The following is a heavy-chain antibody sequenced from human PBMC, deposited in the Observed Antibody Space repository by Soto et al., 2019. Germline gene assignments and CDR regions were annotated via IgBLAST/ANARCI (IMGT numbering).Heavy chain of an antibody. V-gene: IGHV3-30-3*01. D-gene: IGHD2-21*02. CDR1: GFTFSDYA. CDR2: ISGDGINK. J-gene: IGHJ4*02. CDR3: ARRLTPSVTAMGY. Sequence: QVQLVESGGGVVQPGRSLRLSCSASGFTFSDYAINWVRQAPGKGLEWVASISGDGINKYIADSVKGRFIISRDNSKNTVLLQMSILGREDTAVYYCARRLTPSVTAMGYWGQGTLVTVSS.